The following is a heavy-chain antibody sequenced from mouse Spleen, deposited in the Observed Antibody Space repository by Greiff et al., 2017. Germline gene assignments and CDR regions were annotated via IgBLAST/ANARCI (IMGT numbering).Heavy chain of an antibody. CDR1: GYSITSGYD. D-gene: IGHD1-2*01. Sequence: EVQLQQSGPGMVKPSQSLSLTCTVTGYSITSGYDWHWIRHFPGNKLEWMGYISYSGSTNYNPSLKSRISITHDTSQNHFFLKLNSVTTEDTATYYCARAGLTTAFDYWGQGTTLTVSS. J-gene: IGHJ2*01. CDR2: ISYSGST. V-gene: IGHV3-1*01. CDR3: ARAGLTTAFDY.